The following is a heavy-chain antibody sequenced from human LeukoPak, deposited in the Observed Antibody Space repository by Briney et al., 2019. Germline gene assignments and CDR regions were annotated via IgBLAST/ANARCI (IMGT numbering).Heavy chain of an antibody. CDR3: ARDLVLGSGSYDY. CDR2: IRGDGYDT. V-gene: IGHV3-74*01. Sequence: PGGPLRLSCEASGFTFSTHWMHWVRQVPGKGLVWVSRIRGDGYDTNYADSVRGRFTISRDNVKNTLYLQMSSLRADDTAVYYCARDLVLGSGSYDYWGQGTLVTVSS. J-gene: IGHJ4*02. CDR1: GFTFSTHW. D-gene: IGHD3-10*01.